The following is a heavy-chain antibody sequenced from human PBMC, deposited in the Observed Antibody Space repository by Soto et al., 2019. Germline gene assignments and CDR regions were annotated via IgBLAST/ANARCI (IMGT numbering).Heavy chain of an antibody. D-gene: IGHD5-18*01. Sequence: QVQLVQSGAEVKKQGSSVKVSCKASGGIFSSYAISWVRQAPGQGLEWVGGIIPIFGTANYAQKFQGRVTSTAHKSASPAYMELSSRRSEDRAVYYGARGGLDTAMADWFDHWGQGTLVTVSS. CDR3: ARGGLDTAMADWFDH. CDR2: IIPIFGTA. J-gene: IGHJ5*02. CDR1: GGIFSSYA. V-gene: IGHV1-69*06.